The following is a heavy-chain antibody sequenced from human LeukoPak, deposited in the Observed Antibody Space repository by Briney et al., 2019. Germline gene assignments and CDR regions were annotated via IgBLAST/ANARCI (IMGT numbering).Heavy chain of an antibody. CDR1: GGSISSYY. CDR3: ARLREYDILTGYYYWYFDL. D-gene: IGHD3-9*01. J-gene: IGHJ2*01. Sequence: SETLSLTCTVSGGSISSYYWSWIRQPPGKGLEWIGYIYYSGSTYYNPSLKSRVTISVDTSKNQFSLKLSSVTAADTAVYYCARLREYDILTGYYYWYFDLWGRGTLVTVSS. CDR2: IYYSGST. V-gene: IGHV4-59*06.